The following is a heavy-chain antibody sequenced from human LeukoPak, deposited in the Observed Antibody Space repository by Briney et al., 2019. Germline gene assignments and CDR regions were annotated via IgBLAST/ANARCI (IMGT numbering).Heavy chain of an antibody. Sequence: PSETLSLTCTVSGGSISSSSYYWGRIRQPPGKGMEWIGSIFYTGSTYYNPSLESRVTISVDTSKNQFSLKLSSVTAADTSVFYCARHPWGPPFDYWGQGTLVTVSS. V-gene: IGHV4-39*01. D-gene: IGHD3-16*01. CDR2: IFYTGST. CDR3: ARHPWGPPFDY. J-gene: IGHJ4*02. CDR1: GGSISSSSYY.